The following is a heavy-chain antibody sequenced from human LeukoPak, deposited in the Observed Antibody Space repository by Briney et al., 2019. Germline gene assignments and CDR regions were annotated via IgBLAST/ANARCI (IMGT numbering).Heavy chain of an antibody. CDR1: GGSISSGGYY. Sequence: SQTLSLTCTVSGGSISSGGYYWSWIRQHPGKGLEWIGYIYYSGSTYYNPSLKSRVTISVGTSKNQFSLKLSSVTAADTAVYYCARLGVGYSNEFDYWGQGTLVTVSS. CDR2: IYYSGST. D-gene: IGHD4-11*01. CDR3: ARLGVGYSNEFDY. J-gene: IGHJ4*02. V-gene: IGHV4-31*03.